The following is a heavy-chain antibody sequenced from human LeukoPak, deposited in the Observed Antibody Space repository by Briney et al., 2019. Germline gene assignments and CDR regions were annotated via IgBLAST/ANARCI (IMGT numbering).Heavy chain of an antibody. CDR2: VYFSGRT. D-gene: IGHD5-18*01. Sequence: SSETLSLTCTVSGRSIYGFYWSWIRQSPEKGLEWIGYVYFSGRTNHNPSLESRVTISIDTSKNQYSLKLSSVTTADTAVYYCARGYGRQTNSGMDVWGKGPTVTVSA. CDR1: GRSIYGFY. J-gene: IGHJ6*04. V-gene: IGHV4-59*01. CDR3: ARGYGRQTNSGMDV.